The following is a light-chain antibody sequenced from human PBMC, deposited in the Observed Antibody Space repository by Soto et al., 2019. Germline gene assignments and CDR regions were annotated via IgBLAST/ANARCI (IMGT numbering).Light chain of an antibody. V-gene: IGLV1-47*01. CDR1: SSNIGSNY. J-gene: IGLJ1*01. CDR3: ATWDDSLNGLYV. CDR2: RNN. Sequence: QLVLTQPPSASGTPGQRVTISCSGSSSNIGSNYVYWYQQLPGTAPKLLIYRNNQRPSGVPDRFSGSKSGTSASLAISGLQSEDEADYYCATWDDSLNGLYVFGAGTKLTVL.